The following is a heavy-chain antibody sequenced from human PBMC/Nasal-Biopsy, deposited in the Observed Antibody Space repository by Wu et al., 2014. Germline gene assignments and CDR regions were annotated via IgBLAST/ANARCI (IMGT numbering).Heavy chain of an antibody. Sequence: AISGDSVSSNSAAWNWLRQSPSRGLEWLGRTYYRSKWYTDYAISVKSRITISPDTSKNRFSLLLVSVTPGDTAVYYCARGPSLHWFRQFPYYSGMDVWGQGTTVTVSS. D-gene: IGHD3-10*01. CDR2: TYYRSKWYT. CDR3: ARGPSLHWFRQFPYYSGMDV. CDR1: GDSVSSNSAA. J-gene: IGHJ6*02. V-gene: IGHV6-1*01.